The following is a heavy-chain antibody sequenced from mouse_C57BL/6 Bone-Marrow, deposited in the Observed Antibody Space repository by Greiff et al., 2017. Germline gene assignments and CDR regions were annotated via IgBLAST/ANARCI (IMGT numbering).Heavy chain of an antibody. CDR2: IYPGSGST. CDR1: GYTFTSYW. CDR3: ARGTTVVAADY. J-gene: IGHJ2*01. D-gene: IGHD1-1*01. V-gene: IGHV1-55*01. Sequence: QVQLKQPGAELVKPGASVKMSCKASGYTFTSYWITWVKQRPGQGLEWIGDIYPGSGSTNYNAKFKSKATLTVDTSSSTAYMQLSSLPSEDSAVYYCARGTTVVAADYWGRGTTLTVSS.